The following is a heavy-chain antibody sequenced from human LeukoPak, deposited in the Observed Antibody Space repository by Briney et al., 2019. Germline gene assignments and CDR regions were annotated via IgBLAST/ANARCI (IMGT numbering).Heavy chain of an antibody. CDR2: IILIFGTA. V-gene: IGHV1-69*05. CDR3: ARGADCSSTSCYVGGWFDP. J-gene: IGHJ5*02. CDR1: GGTFSSYA. D-gene: IGHD2-2*01. Sequence: SVKVSCKASGGTFSSYAISWVRQAPGQGLEWMGGIILIFGTANYAQKFQGRVTITTDESTSTAYMELSSLRSEDTAVYYCARGADCSSTSCYVGGWFDPWGQGTLVTVSS.